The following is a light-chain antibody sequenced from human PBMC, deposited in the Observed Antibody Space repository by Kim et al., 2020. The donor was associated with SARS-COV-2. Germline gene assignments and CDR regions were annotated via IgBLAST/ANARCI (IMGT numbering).Light chain of an antibody. V-gene: IGLV3-1*01. CDR3: QAWDRSAAV. CDR2: QDS. J-gene: IGLJ2*01. CDR1: KLGDKF. Sequence: VSPGQTATITCSGDKLGDKFVCWYQQKPGQSPVLVIYQDSTRPSGIPERFSGSNSGNTATLIISGTQAMDEADYYCQAWDRSAAVFGGGTQLTIL.